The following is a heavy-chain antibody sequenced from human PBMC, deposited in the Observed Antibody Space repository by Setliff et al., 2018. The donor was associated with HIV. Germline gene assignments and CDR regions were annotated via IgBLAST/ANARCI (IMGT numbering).Heavy chain of an antibody. CDR2: ISSGGEIM. Sequence: PGGSLRLSCAASGFTFSSYSMNWVRQAPGKGLEWVSAISSGGEIMFYADSVKGRFTISRDNSKNTLYLQTISLRADDTAVYYCAKSLLVAGNDYWGQGTLVTVSS. CDR3: AKSLLVAGNDY. V-gene: IGHV3-23*01. CDR1: GFTFSSYS. J-gene: IGHJ4*02. D-gene: IGHD2-8*02.